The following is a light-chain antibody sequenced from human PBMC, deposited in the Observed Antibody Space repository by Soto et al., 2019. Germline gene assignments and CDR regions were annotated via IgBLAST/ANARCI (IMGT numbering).Light chain of an antibody. CDR3: QQSFSTPYT. CDR1: QSISRY. J-gene: IGKJ2*01. V-gene: IGKV1-39*01. CDR2: AAS. Sequence: DIQMTQSPSSLSASVGERVTITCRASQSISRYLNWYQQKPGKSPKFLIYAASSLQSGLPSRFRGSGSVTDFTLTISSLQPEDFGTYYCQQSFSTPYTFVQGTKVEIK.